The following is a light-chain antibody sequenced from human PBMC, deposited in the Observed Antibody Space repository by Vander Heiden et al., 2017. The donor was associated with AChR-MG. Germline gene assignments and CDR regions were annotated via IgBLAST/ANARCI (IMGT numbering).Light chain of an antibody. CDR1: QSVSSSY. J-gene: IGKJ1*01. Sequence: DILLTQSPGTLSLSPGERATLSCRASQSVSSSYLAWFQQRPGQAPRLLIYDASSRATGIPDRFSGSGSGTDFTLTISRLEPEDFAVYYCQQYGTSPRAFGQGTRVEIK. CDR2: DAS. V-gene: IGKV3-20*01. CDR3: QQYGTSPRA.